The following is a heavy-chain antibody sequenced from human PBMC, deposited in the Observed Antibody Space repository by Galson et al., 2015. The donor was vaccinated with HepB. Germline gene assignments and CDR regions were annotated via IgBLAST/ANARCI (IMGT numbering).Heavy chain of an antibody. CDR2: ISYDGSNK. V-gene: IGHV3-30-3*01. J-gene: IGHJ4*02. CDR3: ARDEYSGSPAIDY. CDR1: GFTFSSYA. Sequence: SLRLSCAASGFTFSSYAMHWVRQAPGKGLEWVAVISYDGSNKYYADSVKGRFTISRDNSKNTLYLQMNSLRAEDTAVYYCARDEYSGSPAIDYWGQGTLVTVSS. D-gene: IGHD6-6*01.